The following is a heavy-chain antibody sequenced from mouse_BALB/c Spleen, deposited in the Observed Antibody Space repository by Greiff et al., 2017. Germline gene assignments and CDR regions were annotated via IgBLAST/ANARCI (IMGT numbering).Heavy chain of an antibody. CDR3: APGLYYGSSYAMDY. CDR2: IDPSDSET. D-gene: IGHD1-1*01. CDR1: GYSFTSYW. J-gene: IGHJ4*01. Sequence: QVQLQQSGPQLVRPGASVKISCKASGYSFTSYWMHWVKQRPGQGLEWIGMIDPSDSETRLNQKFKDKATLTVDKSSSTAYMQLSSPTSEDSAVYYCAPGLYYGSSYAMDYWGQGTSVTVSS. V-gene: IGHV1-74*01.